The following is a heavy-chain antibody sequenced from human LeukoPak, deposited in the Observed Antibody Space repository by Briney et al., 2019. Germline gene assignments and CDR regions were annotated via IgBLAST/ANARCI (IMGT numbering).Heavy chain of an antibody. CDR3: ATGGPMGSS. J-gene: IGHJ4*02. Sequence: GGSLRLSCAASGLTFSRSWMHWVRQTPGKGLEWVAGIKEDGGQKDYVASVRGRFTISRDNARNSLYLQMNNLRADDTAVYYCATGGPMGSSWGQGTLVIVSA. V-gene: IGHV3-7*01. CDR1: GLTFSRSW. CDR2: IKEDGGQK. D-gene: IGHD3-10*01.